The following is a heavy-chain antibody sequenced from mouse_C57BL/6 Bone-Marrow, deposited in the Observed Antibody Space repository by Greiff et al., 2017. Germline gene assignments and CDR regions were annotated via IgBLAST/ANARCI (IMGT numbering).Heavy chain of an antibody. J-gene: IGHJ2*01. CDR2: ISSGGSYT. CDR1: GFTFSSYG. D-gene: IGHD1-1*01. CDR3: ARLITTVVAKGFDY. V-gene: IGHV5-6*01. Sequence: EVNLVESGGDLVKPGGSLKLSCAASGFTFSSYGMSWVRQTPDKRLEWVATISSGGSYTYYPASVKGRFTISRDTAKNTLYLQMSSLKSEDTAMYYCARLITTVVAKGFDYWGQGTTLTVSS.